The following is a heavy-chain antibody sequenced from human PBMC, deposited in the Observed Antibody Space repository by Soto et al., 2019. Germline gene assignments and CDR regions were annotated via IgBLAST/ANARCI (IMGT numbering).Heavy chain of an antibody. V-gene: IGHV1-3*01. J-gene: IGHJ4*02. Sequence: GASVKVSCKASGYTFTSYAMHWVRQAPGQGLEWMGWINAGNGNTKYSQKFQGRVTITRDTSASTAYMELSSLRSEDTAVYYCARGEVAIAVAGTAFGYWGQGTLVTVSS. CDR2: INAGNGNT. CDR3: ARGEVAIAVAGTAFGY. D-gene: IGHD6-19*01. CDR1: GYTFTSYA.